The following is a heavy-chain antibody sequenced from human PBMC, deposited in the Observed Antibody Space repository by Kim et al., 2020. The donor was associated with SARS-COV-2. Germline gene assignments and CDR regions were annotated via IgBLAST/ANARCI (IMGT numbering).Heavy chain of an antibody. V-gene: IGHV1-46*01. CDR1: GYTFTSYY. Sequence: ASVKVSCKASGYTFTSYYMHWVRQAPGQGLEWVGIINPSGGSTSYAQKFQGRVTMTRDTSTSTVYMELSSLRSEDTAVYYCARTVDTAMFDRYYFDYWGQGTLVTVSS. CDR2: INPSGGST. J-gene: IGHJ4*02. D-gene: IGHD5-18*01. CDR3: ARTVDTAMFDRYYFDY.